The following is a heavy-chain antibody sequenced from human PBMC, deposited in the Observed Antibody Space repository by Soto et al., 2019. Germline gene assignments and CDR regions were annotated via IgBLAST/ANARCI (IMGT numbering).Heavy chain of an antibody. J-gene: IGHJ4*02. V-gene: IGHV4-39*01. D-gene: IGHD6-13*01. CDR3: ARGAYFGIAAAGNFDY. Sequence: PSETLSLTCTVSGGSISSSSYYWGWIRQPPGKGLEWIGSIYYSGSTYYNPSLKSRVTISVDTSKNQFSLKLSSVTAADTAVYYCARGAYFGIAAAGNFDYWGQGTLVTVSS. CDR1: GGSISSSSYY. CDR2: IYYSGST.